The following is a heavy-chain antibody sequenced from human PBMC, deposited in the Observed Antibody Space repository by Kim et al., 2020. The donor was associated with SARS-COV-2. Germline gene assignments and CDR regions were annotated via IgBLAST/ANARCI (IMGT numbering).Heavy chain of an antibody. CDR1: GFTFSSYG. CDR3: AKDSASKWFGDSFPYSGMHV. D-gene: IGHD3-10*01. J-gene: IGHJ6*02. Sequence: GGSLRLSCAASGFTFSSYGMHWVRQAPGKGLEWVALMWYDGTNKYYVDSVKGRFTISRDNSKNTLYLQMNSLRAEDTAVYYCAKDSASKWFGDSFPYSGMHVWGHGTTVTVSS. V-gene: IGHV3-33*06. CDR2: MWYDGTNK.